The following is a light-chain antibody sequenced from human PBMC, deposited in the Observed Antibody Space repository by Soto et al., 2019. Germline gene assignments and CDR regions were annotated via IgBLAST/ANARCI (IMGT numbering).Light chain of an antibody. CDR1: SSDVGGFNY. CDR3: SSYAVTNIFV. J-gene: IGLJ1*01. Sequence: QSALTQPPSASGSPGQSVTISCSGTSSDVGGFNYVSWYQQHPGRAPKVLIYEVNKRPSGVPDRFSGSKSGSTASPTVSGLQAEDEAEYYCSSYAVTNIFVFGTGTKLTVL. CDR2: EVN. V-gene: IGLV2-8*01.